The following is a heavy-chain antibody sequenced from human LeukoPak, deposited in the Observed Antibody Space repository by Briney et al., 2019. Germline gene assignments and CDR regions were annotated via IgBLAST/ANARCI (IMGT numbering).Heavy chain of an antibody. CDR3: ARHVDSSGWIDNRAFDI. V-gene: IGHV4-59*08. J-gene: IGHJ3*02. CDR1: GGSISSYY. Sequence: SETLSLTCTVSGGSISSYYWSWIRQPPGKGLEWIGYIYYSGSTNYNPSLKSRVTISVDTSKNQFSLKLSSVTAADTAVYYCARHVDSSGWIDNRAFDIWGQGTMVTVSS. D-gene: IGHD6-19*01. CDR2: IYYSGST.